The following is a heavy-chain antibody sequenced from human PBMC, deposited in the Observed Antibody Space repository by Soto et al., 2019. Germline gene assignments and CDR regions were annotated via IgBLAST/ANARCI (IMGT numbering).Heavy chain of an antibody. D-gene: IGHD3-10*01. J-gene: IGHJ4*02. V-gene: IGHV1-3*01. CDR1: GYIFTSYS. CDR2: IHGNDGTT. Sequence: AASVKVSCKTSGYIFTSYSMHWVRQAPGQRPEWMGWIHGNDGTTKYSQTFQGRVTLTRDTSASTDYMELGSLRPEDTAVYYCARPMNYNDYLDSWGQGTLVTVSS. CDR3: ARPMNYNDYLDS.